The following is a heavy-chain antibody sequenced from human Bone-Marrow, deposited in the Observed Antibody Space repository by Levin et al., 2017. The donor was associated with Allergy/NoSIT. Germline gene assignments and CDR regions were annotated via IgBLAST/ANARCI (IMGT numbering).Heavy chain of an antibody. CDR3: ARGLGNWKGFDP. Sequence: AASVKVSCKASGYTFTSYDINWVRQATGQGLEWMGWMNPNSGNTGYVQKFQGRVTMTRNTSISTAYMELSSLRSEDTAVYYCARGLGNWKGFDPWGQGTLVTVSS. J-gene: IGHJ5*02. V-gene: IGHV1-8*01. D-gene: IGHD1-20*01. CDR1: GYTFTSYD. CDR2: MNPNSGNT.